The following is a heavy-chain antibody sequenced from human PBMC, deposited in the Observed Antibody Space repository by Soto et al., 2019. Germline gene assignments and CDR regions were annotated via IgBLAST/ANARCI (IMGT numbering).Heavy chain of an antibody. V-gene: IGHV1-58*01. D-gene: IGHD5-18*01. CDR3: ATDKGDSYGYGNY. CDR1: GFAFSNSA. Sequence: QMQLVQSGPEVKKPGTSVKVSCKASGFAFSNSAVQWVRQARGQRLEWIGWIVVGSGNTNYAQKFQERVTITRDMYAATAYMELRSLRSEDTAVYYCATDKGDSYGYGNYWGQGTLVTVSS. CDR2: IVVGSGNT. J-gene: IGHJ4*02.